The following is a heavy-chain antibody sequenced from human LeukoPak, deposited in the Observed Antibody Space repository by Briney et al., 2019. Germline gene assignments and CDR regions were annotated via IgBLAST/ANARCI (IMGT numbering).Heavy chain of an antibody. CDR3: ARDIVVVPAANSWFDP. V-gene: IGHV3-7*03. D-gene: IGHD2-2*01. J-gene: IGHJ5*02. Sequence: PGGSLRLSCAASGFTFSSYWVSWVRQAPGKGLEWVANIKQDGSEKYYVDSVKGRFTISRDNAKNSLYLQMNSLRAEDTAVYYCARDIVVVPAANSWFDPWGQGTLVTVSS. CDR2: IKQDGSEK. CDR1: GFTFSSYW.